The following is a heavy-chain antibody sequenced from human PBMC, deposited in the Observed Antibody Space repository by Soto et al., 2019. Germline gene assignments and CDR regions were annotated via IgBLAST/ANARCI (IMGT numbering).Heavy chain of an antibody. CDR3: ARDVGGSAACPGWFDP. D-gene: IGHD6-13*01. V-gene: IGHV3-33*01. Sequence: QVQLVESGGGVVQPGTSLRLSCAASGFTFSSYGMNWVRQAPGKGLEWVAVIWNDGSNKYYADSVKGRFTVSRDNSKNTLYLQMDSLRAEDTAFYYCARDVGGSAACPGWFDPWGQGTLVTVSS. CDR1: GFTFSSYG. J-gene: IGHJ5*02. CDR2: IWNDGSNK.